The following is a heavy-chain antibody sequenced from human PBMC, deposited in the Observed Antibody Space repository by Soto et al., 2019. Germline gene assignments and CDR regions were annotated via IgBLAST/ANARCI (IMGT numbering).Heavy chain of an antibody. CDR3: VMVDNYVTPTPQDV. CDR2: ISPYTGNT. CDR1: GYIFVNYG. J-gene: IGHJ6*02. D-gene: IGHD3-16*01. V-gene: IGHV1-18*01. Sequence: QVQLVQSGDEVKKPGASVKVSCKASGYIFVNYGIAWVRQAPGQGLEWMGWISPYTGNTHSAAKIQGRLTMTTDTSTSTAYMDLGSLTSDDTAVYYCVMVDNYVTPTPQDVWGQGTTVTVSS.